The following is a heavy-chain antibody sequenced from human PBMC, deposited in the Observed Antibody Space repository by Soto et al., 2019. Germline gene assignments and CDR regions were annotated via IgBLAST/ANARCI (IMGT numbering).Heavy chain of an antibody. Sequence: SETLRLTCSVSGGSINSRSYSWGWIRQPPGKRKKWIGTFYNNENPNYNPSLKSQVTISVDRSKNQFSLRLTSVTAADTAVYYCERLAGYGSTNGCHGDYAVGVWGQGTTVTVSS. J-gene: IGHJ6*01. CDR3: ERLAGYGSTNGCHGDYAVGV. D-gene: IGHD2-2*03. CDR1: GGSINSRSYS. V-gene: IGHV4-39*01. CDR2: FYNNENP.